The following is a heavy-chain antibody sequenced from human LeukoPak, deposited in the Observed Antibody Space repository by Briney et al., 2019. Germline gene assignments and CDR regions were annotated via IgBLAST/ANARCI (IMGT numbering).Heavy chain of an antibody. CDR1: GYSFTSYW. Sequence: GESLKISCKGSGYSFTSYWIGWVRQMPGKGLEWMGIIYSPSFQGQVTISADKSISTAYLQWSSLKASDTAMYYCARHAETGLWFDPWGQGTLVTVSS. CDR3: ARHAETGLWFDP. V-gene: IGHV5-51*01. J-gene: IGHJ5*02. D-gene: IGHD1-1*01. CDR2: IY.